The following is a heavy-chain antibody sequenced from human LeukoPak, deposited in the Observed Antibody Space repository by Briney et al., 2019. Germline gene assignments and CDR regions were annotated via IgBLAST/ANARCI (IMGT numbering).Heavy chain of an antibody. D-gene: IGHD6-6*01. CDR3: ARDSRIAARRRWFDP. CDR1: GYTFTSYD. V-gene: IGHV1-8*03. J-gene: IGHJ5*02. CDR2: MNPNSGNT. Sequence: ASVKVSCKASGYTFTSYDINWVRQATGQGLEWTGWMNPNSGNTGYAQKFQGRVTITRNTSISTAYMELSSLRPEDTAVYYCARDSRIAARRRWFDPWGQGTLVTVSS.